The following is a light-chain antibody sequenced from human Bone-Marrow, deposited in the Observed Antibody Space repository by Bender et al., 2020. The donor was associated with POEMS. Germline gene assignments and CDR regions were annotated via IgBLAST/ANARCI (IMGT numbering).Light chain of an antibody. CDR3: SSYDATTTLFV. CDR1: SGDLGGYTY. J-gene: IGLJ1*01. Sequence: QSALTQSASVSGSPGQSITISCTGTSGDLGGYTYVSWYQQHPGRVPKVMIYEDTKRPSGVSDRFSASRSGRTASLTISGLQTEDEADYYCSSYDATTTLFVFGSGTKVSVL. V-gene: IGLV2-14*01. CDR2: EDT.